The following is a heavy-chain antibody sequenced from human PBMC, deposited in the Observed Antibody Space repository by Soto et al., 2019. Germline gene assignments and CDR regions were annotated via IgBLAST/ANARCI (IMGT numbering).Heavy chain of an antibody. V-gene: IGHV5-51*01. CDR1: GYSFISYW. J-gene: IGHJ6*02. CDR2: IYPGDSDT. CDR3: ARHSHYGSGSYYNPYYYYYGMDV. D-gene: IGHD3-10*01. Sequence: GESLKISCKGSGYSFISYWIGWVRQMPGKGLEWMGIIYPGDSDTRYSPSFQGQVTISADKSISTAYLQWSSLKASDTAMYYWARHSHYGSGSYYNPYYYYYGMDVWGQGTTVTVSS.